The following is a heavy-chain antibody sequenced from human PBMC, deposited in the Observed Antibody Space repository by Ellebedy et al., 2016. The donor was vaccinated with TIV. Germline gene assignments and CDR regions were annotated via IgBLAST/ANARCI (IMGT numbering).Heavy chain of an antibody. CDR2: INQSGRA. CDR3: ARRGRDSGGWHYFDY. J-gene: IGHJ4*02. V-gene: IGHV4-34*01. D-gene: IGHD6-19*01. Sequence: SETLSLTCAVYGGSFTGYYYSWIRQPPGKGLEWIGEINQSGRATYNPSLKGRVTISADMSKNHFSLRLTPVTAADTAVYYCARRGRDSGGWHYFDYWGRGILVPVSS. CDR1: GGSFTGYY.